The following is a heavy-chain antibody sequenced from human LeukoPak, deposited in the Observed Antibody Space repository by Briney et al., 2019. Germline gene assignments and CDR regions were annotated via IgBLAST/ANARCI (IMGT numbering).Heavy chain of an antibody. CDR1: GGSISRSSYS. D-gene: IGHD4-11*01. V-gene: IGHV4-39*02. Sequence: SETLSLTCTVSGGSISRSSYSWGWIRQPPGKGLEWIGNIYSSGGTYYNPSLKSRLIISLDTSKNHFSLNLSSVTAADAAVYYCARTDMTTTAFDYWGQGTLVTVSS. CDR3: ARTDMTTTAFDY. J-gene: IGHJ4*02. CDR2: IYSSGGT.